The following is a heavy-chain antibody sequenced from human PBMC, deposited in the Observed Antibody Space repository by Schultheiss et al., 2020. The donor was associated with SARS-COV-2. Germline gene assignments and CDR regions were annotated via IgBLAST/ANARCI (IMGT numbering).Heavy chain of an antibody. Sequence: LRLSCTVSGGSISSGGYYWSWIRQHPGKGLEWIGYIYYSGSTYYNPSLKSRIFISVATSKNQFSLKLTSVTAADTAVYYCARAVSSSARFNYWGQGTLVTVSS. CDR1: GGSISSGGYY. CDR2: IYYSGST. V-gene: IGHV4-31*03. CDR3: ARAVSSSARFNY. D-gene: IGHD6-6*01. J-gene: IGHJ4*02.